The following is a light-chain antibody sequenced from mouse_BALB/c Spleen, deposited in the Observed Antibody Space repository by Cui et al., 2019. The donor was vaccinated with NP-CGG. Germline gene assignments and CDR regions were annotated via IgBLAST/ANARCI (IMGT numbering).Light chain of an antibody. CDR3: ALWYSNHWV. CDR2: GTN. Sequence: QALVTHESPLITSPGETVTLTCRSSTGAVTTNNYANWVQEKPDHLFTGLIGGTNNRTPGVPARFSGSLIGDKAALTITGAQTEDEAIYFCALWYSNHWVFGGGTKLTVL. V-gene: IGLV1*01. CDR1: TGAVTTNNY. J-gene: IGLJ1*01.